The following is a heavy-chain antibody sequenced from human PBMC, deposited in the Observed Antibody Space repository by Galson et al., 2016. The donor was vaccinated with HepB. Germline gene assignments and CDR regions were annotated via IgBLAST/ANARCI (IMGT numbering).Heavy chain of an antibody. Sequence: SLRLSCAASGFSFSSYGMHWVRQAPGKGLEWVAVIWYDGGNKYYADSVKGRFTISRDNSKNTLYLQMNSMRAEDTAVYYWAKTPRGVGAADFYYYSMDVWGQGTTITVSS. J-gene: IGHJ6*02. CDR2: IWYDGGNK. D-gene: IGHD2-15*01. CDR1: GFSFSSYG. V-gene: IGHV3-33*06. CDR3: AKTPRGVGAADFYYYSMDV.